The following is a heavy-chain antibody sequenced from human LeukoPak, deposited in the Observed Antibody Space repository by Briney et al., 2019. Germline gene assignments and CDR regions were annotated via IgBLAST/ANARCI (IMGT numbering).Heavy chain of an antibody. CDR3: ARDMYYYGSGRHFQY. CDR1: GFTFSSYG. CDR2: IWYDGSNK. J-gene: IGHJ1*01. D-gene: IGHD3-10*01. Sequence: PGGSLRLSCAASGFTFSSYGMHWVRQAPGKGLEWVAVIWYDGSNKYYADSVKGRFTISRDNSKNTLYLQMNSLRSEDTASYYCARDMYYYGSGRHFQYWGQGTLVTVSS. V-gene: IGHV3-33*01.